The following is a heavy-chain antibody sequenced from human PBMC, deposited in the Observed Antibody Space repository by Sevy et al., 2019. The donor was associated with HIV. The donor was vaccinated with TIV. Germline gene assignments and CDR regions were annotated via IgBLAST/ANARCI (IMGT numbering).Heavy chain of an antibody. CDR3: ARMGDYFDTSGYYPLKY. V-gene: IGHV1-2*02. CDR1: GYTFTGYY. D-gene: IGHD3-22*01. J-gene: IGHJ4*02. CDR2: INPKTGGT. Sequence: ASVKVSCKASGYTFTGYYVHWLRQAPGQGLEWMGWINPKTGGTYFAKKFQDRVTMTQGTSITTAYMERRGLRFDDTAVYYCARMGDYFDTSGYYPLKYWGQGTLVTVSS.